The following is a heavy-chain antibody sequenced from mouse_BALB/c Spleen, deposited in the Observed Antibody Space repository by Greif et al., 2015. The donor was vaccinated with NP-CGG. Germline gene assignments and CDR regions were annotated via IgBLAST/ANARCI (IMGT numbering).Heavy chain of an antibody. CDR2: IYPGSGST. J-gene: IGHJ4*01. CDR1: GYTFTSYW. CDR3: TRRDY. V-gene: IGHV1S22*01. Sequence: LKQSGSELVRPGASVKLSCKASGYTFTSYWMHWVKQRHGQGLEWIGNIYPGSGSTNYDEKFKSKGTLTVDTSSSTAYMHLSSLTSEDPAVYYCTRRDYWGQGTSVTVSS.